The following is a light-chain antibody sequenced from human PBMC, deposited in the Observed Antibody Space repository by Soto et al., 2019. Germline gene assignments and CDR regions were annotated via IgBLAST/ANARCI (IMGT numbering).Light chain of an antibody. CDR1: SSDVGGYDY. V-gene: IGLV2-8*01. Sequence: QSALTQPPSASGSPGQSVTISCSGNSSDVGGYDYVSWYQQHPGKAPKLMIYEVNRRPSGVPDRFSGSRSGNTASLTVSRLQAEDEADYYCSSYGGSNNVIFGGGTKLTVL. CDR3: SSYGGSNNVI. CDR2: EVN. J-gene: IGLJ2*01.